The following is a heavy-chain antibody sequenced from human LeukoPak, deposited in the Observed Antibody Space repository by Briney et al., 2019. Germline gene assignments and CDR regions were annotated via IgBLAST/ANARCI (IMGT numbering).Heavy chain of an antibody. D-gene: IGHD6-13*01. CDR1: GFTFSSYA. CDR2: ISGSGGST. CDR3: AKNWIGIAAAGLDAFDI. V-gene: IGHV3-23*01. J-gene: IGHJ3*02. Sequence: PGGSLRLSCAASGFTFSSYAMSWVRQAPGKGLEWVSAISGSGGSTYYADSVKGRFTISRDNSKNTLYLQMNSLRAEDTAVYYCAKNWIGIAAAGLDAFDIWGQGTMVTVSS.